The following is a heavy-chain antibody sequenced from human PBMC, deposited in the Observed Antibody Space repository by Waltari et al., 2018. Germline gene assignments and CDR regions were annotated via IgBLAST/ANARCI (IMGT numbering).Heavy chain of an antibody. D-gene: IGHD5-12*01. Sequence: QLQLQESGPRLVRPSETLSLICRVSGVSITSNSHYWAWIRQSPGQSLEWIGPVSYSGTTYISPSLKSRVSVSRDTSKNQVSLILGSVTAADMAVYYCATYIGASVGTAAFDVWGQGKMVTVSS. CDR1: GVSITSNSHY. V-gene: IGHV4-39*01. CDR3: ATYIGASVGTAAFDV. J-gene: IGHJ3*01. CDR2: VSYSGTT.